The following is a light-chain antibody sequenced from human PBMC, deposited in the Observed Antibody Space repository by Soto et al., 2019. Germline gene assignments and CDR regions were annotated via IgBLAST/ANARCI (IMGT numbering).Light chain of an antibody. Sequence: QSALTQPGSVTGSPGQSVTISCTGTSSDVGGYNYVSWYQQHPGKAPKLMIYDVSKRPSGVPDRFSGSKSGNTASLTISGLQAEDEADYYCCSYAGSYTLYVFGTGTKLTV. CDR3: CSYAGSYTLYV. J-gene: IGLJ1*01. V-gene: IGLV2-11*01. CDR1: SSDVGGYNY. CDR2: DVS.